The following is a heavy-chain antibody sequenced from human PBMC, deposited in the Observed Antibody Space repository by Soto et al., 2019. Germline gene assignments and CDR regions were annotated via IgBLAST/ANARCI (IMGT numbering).Heavy chain of an antibody. CDR2: IYYSGST. V-gene: IGHV4-31*03. CDR1: GGSISSGGYY. J-gene: IGHJ4*02. Sequence: QVQLQESGPGLVKPSQTLSLTCTVSGGSISSGGYYWSWIRQHPGKGLEWIGYIYYSGSTYYNPSLKSRVTISVDNSKNLFSLKLSSVTAADTAVYYCARTRRWATRSSLDYWGQGTLVTVSS. CDR3: ARTRRWATRSSLDY. D-gene: IGHD6-6*01.